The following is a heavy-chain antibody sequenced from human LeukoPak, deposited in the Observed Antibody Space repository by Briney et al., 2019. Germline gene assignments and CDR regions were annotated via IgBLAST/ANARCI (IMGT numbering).Heavy chain of an antibody. D-gene: IGHD4-11*01. CDR1: GGSISSYY. Sequence: PSVTLALTCTVSGGSISSYYWSWIRQPPGKGLKWIGYIYYSGSTNYNPSLKSRVTISVDTSKNQFSLKLSSVTAADTAVYYCAASPTTVTTPFDYWGQGTLVTVSS. V-gene: IGHV4-59*01. CDR2: IYYSGST. CDR3: AASPTTVTTPFDY. J-gene: IGHJ4*02.